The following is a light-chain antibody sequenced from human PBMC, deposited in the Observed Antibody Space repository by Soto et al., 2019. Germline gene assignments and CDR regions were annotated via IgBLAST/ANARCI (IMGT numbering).Light chain of an antibody. CDR3: QQYNNWPLT. V-gene: IGKV3-15*01. CDR1: QHIGSN. CDR2: GAS. Sequence: DIVMTQSPATLSVSPGERAILSCSASQHIGSNLAWYEQKPGQAPRLLIYGASTRATGIPARFRDSGSGPEFTLTISSLQSEDFAVYYCQQYNNWPLTFGQGTKV. J-gene: IGKJ1*01.